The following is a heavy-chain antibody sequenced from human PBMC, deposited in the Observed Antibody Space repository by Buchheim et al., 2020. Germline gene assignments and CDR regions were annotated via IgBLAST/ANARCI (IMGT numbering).Heavy chain of an antibody. CDR1: GFTFSTSS. D-gene: IGHD3-10*01. CDR2: ITSSGSHI. V-gene: IGHV3-21*01. Sequence: EVQVVESGGGLVKPGGSLRLSCAASGFTFSTSSMCWVRQAPGKGLEWVSFITSSGSHIYYADSVKGRFTISRDNAKNSLYLQMNSLRVEDTAVYYCARVSGGTGTRPIDYWGQGTL. J-gene: IGHJ4*02. CDR3: ARVSGGTGTRPIDY.